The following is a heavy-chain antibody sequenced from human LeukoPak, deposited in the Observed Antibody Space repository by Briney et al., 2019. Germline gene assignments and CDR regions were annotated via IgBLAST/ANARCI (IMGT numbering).Heavy chain of an antibody. CDR3: VSGNFSGGIDY. Sequence: QPGESLTLSCAASGFTFSSYWMHWLRQPPGKGLVWVSRISTDGSSTKYADFVEGRCTISRDNAKNTLYLQINSLRAEDTAAYYCVSGNFSGGIDYWGQGTLVTVSS. D-gene: IGHD6-25*01. CDR2: ISTDGSST. V-gene: IGHV3-74*01. J-gene: IGHJ4*02. CDR1: GFTFSSYW.